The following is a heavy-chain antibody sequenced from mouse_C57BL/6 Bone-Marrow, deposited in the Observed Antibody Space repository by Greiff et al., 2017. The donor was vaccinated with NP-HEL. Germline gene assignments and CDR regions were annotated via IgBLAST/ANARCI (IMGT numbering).Heavy chain of an antibody. CDR1: GYAFSSSW. CDR3: ARWNYGTPFAY. D-gene: IGHD1-1*01. Sequence: VQLQQSGPELVKPGASVKISCKASGYAFSSSWMNWVKQRPGKGLEWIGRIYPGDGDTNYNGKFKGKATLTADKSSSTAYMQLSSLTSEDSAVYFCARWNYGTPFAYWGQGTLVTVSA. V-gene: IGHV1-82*01. CDR2: IYPGDGDT. J-gene: IGHJ3*01.